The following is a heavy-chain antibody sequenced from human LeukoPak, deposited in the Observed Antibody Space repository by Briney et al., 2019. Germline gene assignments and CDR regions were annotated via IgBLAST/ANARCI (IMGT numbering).Heavy chain of an antibody. D-gene: IGHD6-13*01. CDR3: ARELIRAAAVFDP. CDR2: INPNSGGT. Sequence: GASVKVSCKASGYTFTGYYMHWVRQAPGQGLEWMGRINPNSGGTNYAQKFQGRVTMTRDTSISTAYMELSRLRSDDTAVYYCARELIRAAAVFDPWGQGTLVTVSS. V-gene: IGHV1-2*06. CDR1: GYTFTGYY. J-gene: IGHJ5*02.